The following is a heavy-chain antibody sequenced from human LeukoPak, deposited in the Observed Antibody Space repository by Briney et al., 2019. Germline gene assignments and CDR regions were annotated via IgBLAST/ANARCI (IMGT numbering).Heavy chain of an antibody. D-gene: IGHD3-10*01. CDR2: ISGSGGST. V-gene: IGHV3-23*01. J-gene: IGHJ4*02. CDR3: AKVAPLSSVTMVRGGRFDY. Sequence: GGSLRLSCAASGFTFSSYAMSWVRQAPGKGLEWVSAISGSGGSTYYADSVKGRFTISRDNSKNTLYLQMNSLRAEDTAVYYCAKVAPLSSVTMVRGGRFDYWGQGTLVTVSS. CDR1: GFTFSSYA.